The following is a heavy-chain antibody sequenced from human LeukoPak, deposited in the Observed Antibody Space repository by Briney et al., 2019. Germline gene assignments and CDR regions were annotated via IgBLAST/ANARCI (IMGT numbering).Heavy chain of an antibody. J-gene: IGHJ5*02. CDR3: ARDYFGSGRYSPLDP. CDR2: ISPDSGGT. CDR1: GYTFTDYS. D-gene: IGHD3-10*01. V-gene: IGHV1-2*02. Sequence: GASVKVSCKASGYTFTDYSMHWVRQAPGQGLEWMGWISPDSGGTKSAQKFQGRATMTRDTSINTAYMELRSLRSDDTAVYYCARDYFGSGRYSPLDPWGQGTLITVSS.